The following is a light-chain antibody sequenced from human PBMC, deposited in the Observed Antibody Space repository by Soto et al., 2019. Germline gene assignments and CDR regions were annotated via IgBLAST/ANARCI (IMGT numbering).Light chain of an antibody. CDR2: GAT. CDR1: SSDVGTYNL. J-gene: IGLJ1*01. CDR3: CSYGGRNTYV. V-gene: IGLV2-23*01. Sequence: QSALTQPASVSGSPGQSITISCTGTSSDVGTYNLVSWYQQHPGKAPKVIIYGATERPSGVSSRFSGSKSGNTASLTISGLQAEDEADYYCCSYGGRNTYVFGTGTKLTVL.